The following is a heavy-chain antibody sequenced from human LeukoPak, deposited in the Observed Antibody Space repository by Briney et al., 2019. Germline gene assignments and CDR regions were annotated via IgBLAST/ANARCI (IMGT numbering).Heavy chain of an antibody. Sequence: GGSLRLSCAASGFTFSNYWMTWVRQAPGKGLEWVATINLDGSERYQVDSVKGRFTISRDNAKNSVYLQMNCLRAEDTAVYYCASPYGGDYWGQGTLVTVSS. CDR1: GFTFSNYW. CDR3: ASPYGGDY. D-gene: IGHD4/OR15-4a*01. V-gene: IGHV3-7*01. J-gene: IGHJ4*02. CDR2: INLDGSER.